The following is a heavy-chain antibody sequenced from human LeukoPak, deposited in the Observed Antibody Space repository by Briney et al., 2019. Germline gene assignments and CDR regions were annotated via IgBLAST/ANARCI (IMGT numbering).Heavy chain of an antibody. J-gene: IGHJ5*02. CDR3: AREGSCSSTSCYGTNWFDP. CDR1: GFTFSDYY. CDR2: ISSSGSTI. V-gene: IGHV3-11*04. D-gene: IGHD2-2*01. Sequence: GGSLRLSCAASGFTFSDYYMSWIRQAPGKGLEWVSYISSSGSTIYYADSVKGRFTISRDNAKNSLYLHMNSLRVEDTAVYYCAREGSCSSTSCYGTNWFDPWGQGTLVTVST.